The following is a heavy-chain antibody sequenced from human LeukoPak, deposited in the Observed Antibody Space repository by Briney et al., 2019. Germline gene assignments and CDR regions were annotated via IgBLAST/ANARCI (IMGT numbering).Heavy chain of an antibody. D-gene: IGHD3-3*01. J-gene: IGHJ6*03. CDR1: GYTFTSYD. CDR3: ARGKRITIFGVVIGNYYYYYMDV. CDR2: MNPNSGNT. V-gene: IGHV1-8*03. Sequence: ASVKVSCKASGYTFTSYDINWVRQATGQGLKWMGWMNPNSGNTGYAQKFQGRVTITRNTSISTAYMELSSLRSEDTAVYYCARGKRITIFGVVIGNYYYYYMDVWGKGTTVTVSS.